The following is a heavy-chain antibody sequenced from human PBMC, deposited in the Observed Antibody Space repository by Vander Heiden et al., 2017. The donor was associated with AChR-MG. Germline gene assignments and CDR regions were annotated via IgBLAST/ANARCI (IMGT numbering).Heavy chain of an antibody. D-gene: IGHD3-3*01. Sequence: HVQLQESGPGLVKPSETLSLTCTVSGDSISAVYWTWIRQPPGKGLEWIGYVSTSGTTNYNPSLRSRVTISVDSSRTQFSLKLTSVTAADTAVYYCARYGFLDLRGMDIWGQGTTVTVSS. J-gene: IGHJ6*02. CDR2: VSTSGTT. CDR3: ARYGFLDLRGMDI. CDR1: GDSISAVY. V-gene: IGHV4-4*08.